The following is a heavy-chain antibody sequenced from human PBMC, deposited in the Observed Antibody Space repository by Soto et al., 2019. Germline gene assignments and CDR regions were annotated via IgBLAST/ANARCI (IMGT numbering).Heavy chain of an antibody. J-gene: IGHJ6*03. CDR2: INHSGST. Sequence: SETLSLTCAVYGGSFSGYYWSWIRQPPGKGLEWIGEINHSGSTNYNPSLKSRVTISVDTSKNQFSLKLSSVTAADTAVYYCARGSLLWFGELPNYYMDVWGKGTTVTVSS. CDR1: GGSFSGYY. V-gene: IGHV4-34*01. D-gene: IGHD3-10*01. CDR3: ARGSLLWFGELPNYYMDV.